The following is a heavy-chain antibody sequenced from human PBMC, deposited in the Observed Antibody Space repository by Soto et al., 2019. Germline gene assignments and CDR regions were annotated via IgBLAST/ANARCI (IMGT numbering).Heavy chain of an antibody. CDR3: ARKIGLDY. CDR1: GFTFGDFY. Sequence: QVQLVESGGGLVKPGESLRLSCAASGFTFGDFYMTWIRQAPGKWLEWISCISSSGSSTHYADSVKGRFTISRDNAKNSLYLQMNNLRAEDTPVYYCARKIGLDYWGQGTLVTVSS. V-gene: IGHV3-11*01. CDR2: ISSSGSST. J-gene: IGHJ4*02.